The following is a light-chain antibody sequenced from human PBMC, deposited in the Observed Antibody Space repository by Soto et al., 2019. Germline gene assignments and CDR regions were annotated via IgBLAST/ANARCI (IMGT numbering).Light chain of an antibody. CDR1: QSISTN. J-gene: IGKJ5*01. V-gene: IGKV3-15*01. CDR2: HTS. Sequence: EIVITQSPSALSVSPGERATLSCRASQSISTNLAWYQQKPGQAPRLLFYHTSTRATGIPVRFSASGSGTEFTLTISSLQSEDSAVYYCQQYHNWPPITVGQGTRLEIK. CDR3: QQYHNWPPIT.